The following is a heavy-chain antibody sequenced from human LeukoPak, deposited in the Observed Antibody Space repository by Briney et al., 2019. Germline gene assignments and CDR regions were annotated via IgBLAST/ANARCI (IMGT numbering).Heavy chain of an antibody. CDR2: IYYSGST. V-gene: IGHV4-39*01. D-gene: IGHD5-18*01. CDR1: GGSISSGGYY. Sequence: PSQTLSLTCTVSGGSISSGGYYWGWIRQPPGKGLEWIGSIYYSGSTYYNPSLKSRVTISVDTSKNQFSLKLTSVTAADTAAYSCARHITGYSYDPYYFDYWGQGTLVTVSS. J-gene: IGHJ4*02. CDR3: ARHITGYSYDPYYFDY.